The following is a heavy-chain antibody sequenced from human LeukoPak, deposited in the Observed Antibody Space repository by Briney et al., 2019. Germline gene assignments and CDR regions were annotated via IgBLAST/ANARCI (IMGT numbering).Heavy chain of an antibody. CDR2: INHSGST. Sequence: SETLSLNCAVYGGSFSGYYWRWIRQPPGKGLEWIGEINHSGSTNYNPSLKSRVTISVDTSKNQFSLKLSSVTAADTAVYYCARAPFSCSGGSCYSVWFDPWGQGTLVTVSS. D-gene: IGHD2-15*01. J-gene: IGHJ5*02. CDR1: GGSFSGYY. V-gene: IGHV4-34*01. CDR3: ARAPFSCSGGSCYSVWFDP.